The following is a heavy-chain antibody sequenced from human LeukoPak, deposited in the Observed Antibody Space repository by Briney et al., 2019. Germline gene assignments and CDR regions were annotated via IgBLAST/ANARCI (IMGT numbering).Heavy chain of an antibody. CDR1: GGSISSSSYY. CDR3: ARDLRYYGSGSYYSSGWFDP. D-gene: IGHD3-10*01. CDR2: IYYSGIT. J-gene: IGHJ5*02. V-gene: IGHV4-39*07. Sequence: SETLSLTCTVSGGSISSSSYYWGWIRQPPGKGLEWIGSIYYSGITYYDPSLKSRVTISVDTSKNQFSLKLSSVTAADTAVYYCARDLRYYGSGSYYSSGWFDPWGQGTLVTVSS.